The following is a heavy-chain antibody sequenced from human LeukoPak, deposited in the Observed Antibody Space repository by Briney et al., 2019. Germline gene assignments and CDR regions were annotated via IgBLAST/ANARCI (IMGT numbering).Heavy chain of an antibody. V-gene: IGHV3-30*18. CDR3: AKDALAYCSSTSCYEGSAVDP. J-gene: IGHJ5*02. CDR1: GFTFSSYG. D-gene: IGHD2-2*01. CDR2: ISYDGSNK. Sequence: GGSLRLSCAASGFTFSSYGMHRVRQAPGKGLEWVAVISYDGSNKYYADSVKGRFTISRDNSKNTLYLQMNSLRAEDTAVYYCAKDALAYCSSTSCYEGSAVDPWGQGTLVTVSS.